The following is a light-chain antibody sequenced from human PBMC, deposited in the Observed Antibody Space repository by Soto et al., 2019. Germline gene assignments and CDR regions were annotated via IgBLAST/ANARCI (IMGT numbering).Light chain of an antibody. CDR3: QSYDSSNRGV. Sequence: NFMLTQPHSVSKSPGKTVTSSCTRSSGSIASNYVQWYQQRPGSAPTTVIYEDNQRPSGVPDRFSGSIDSSSNSASLTISGLKTEDEADYYCQSYDSSNRGVFGGGTKLTVL. CDR1: SGSIASNY. J-gene: IGLJ3*02. CDR2: EDN. V-gene: IGLV6-57*04.